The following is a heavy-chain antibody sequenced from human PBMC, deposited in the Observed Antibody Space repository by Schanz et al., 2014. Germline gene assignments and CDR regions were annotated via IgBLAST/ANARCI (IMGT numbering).Heavy chain of an antibody. CDR3: ARVEVSMVQGLIPSYYSDS. D-gene: IGHD3-10*01. Sequence: EVQLVESGGGLIQPGGSLRLSCAASGFTFSSYNMNWVRQAPGKGLEWVAHISPNGVTIYYADSVKGRFTISRDDAKNSLYLQMNSLSAEDTAVYYCARVEVSMVQGLIPSYYSDSWGQGTPVTVSS. CDR1: GFTFSSYN. CDR2: ISPNGVTI. V-gene: IGHV3-48*01. J-gene: IGHJ4*02.